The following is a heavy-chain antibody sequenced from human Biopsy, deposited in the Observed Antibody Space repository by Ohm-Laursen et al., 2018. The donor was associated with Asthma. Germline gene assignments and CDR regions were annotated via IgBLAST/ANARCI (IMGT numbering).Heavy chain of an antibody. D-gene: IGHD3-3*01. CDR2: ISYDGSNK. J-gene: IGHJ4*02. CDR1: GFTFSSYG. Sequence: SLRLPCTASGFTFSSYGMYWVRQAPGKGLEWVAVISYDGSNKYYADSVKGRFTISRDNSKNTLYLQMNSLRAEDTAVYYCASQSSGPDFWSGYYYFDYWGQGTLVTVSS. V-gene: IGHV3-30*03. CDR3: ASQSSGPDFWSGYYYFDY.